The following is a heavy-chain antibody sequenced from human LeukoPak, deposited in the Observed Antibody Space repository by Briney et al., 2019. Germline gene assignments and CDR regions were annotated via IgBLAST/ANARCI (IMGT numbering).Heavy chain of an antibody. V-gene: IGHV3-11*01. J-gene: IGHJ5*02. CDR1: GFTFSNYY. CDR2: IYSNGSTI. CDR3: GGSGAYFSSTSCREGP. D-gene: IGHD2-2*01. Sequence: GGTLRLSCAASGFTFSNYYNSWIRQPPAQGMDRGSYIYSNGSTIYYADSVQGRFTISRDNAKNSLYLQMNSLGAEDTAVYYCGGSGAYFSSTSCREGPWGQGTLVTVSS.